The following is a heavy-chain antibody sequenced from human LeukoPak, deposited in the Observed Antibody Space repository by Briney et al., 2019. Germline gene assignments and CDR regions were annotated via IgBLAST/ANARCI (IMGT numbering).Heavy chain of an antibody. CDR1: GGSISDYY. Sequence: SETLSLTCTVSGGSISDYYWSWIRQPAGKGLEWIGRISTSGNTDYDSSLRSRVTISVDKSQNQLSLNLSSVTAAGTAVYYCARGRVCSNGVCPYYYYYYMDVWGKGTTFTVSS. J-gene: IGHJ6*03. V-gene: IGHV4-4*07. CDR3: ARGRVCSNGVCPYYYYYYMDV. CDR2: ISTSGNT. D-gene: IGHD2-8*01.